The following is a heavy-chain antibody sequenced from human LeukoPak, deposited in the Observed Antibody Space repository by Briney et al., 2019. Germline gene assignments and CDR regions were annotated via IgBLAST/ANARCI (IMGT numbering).Heavy chain of an antibody. V-gene: IGHV3-74*01. Sequence: VGSLRLSCAASGFTFSSYWMHWVRQAPGKGLVWVSRINSDGSSTSYADSVKGRFTISRDNAKNTLYLQMNSLRAEDTAVYYCARDQTDYYDSSGYDYWGQGTLVTVSS. CDR1: GFTFSSYW. J-gene: IGHJ4*02. CDR2: INSDGSST. CDR3: ARDQTDYYDSSGYDY. D-gene: IGHD3-22*01.